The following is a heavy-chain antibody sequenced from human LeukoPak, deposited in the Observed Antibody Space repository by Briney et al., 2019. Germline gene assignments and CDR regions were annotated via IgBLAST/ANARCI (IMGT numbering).Heavy chain of an antibody. CDR2: ISGSGGST. CDR3: ARVRYSGYDRYFDY. Sequence: PGGSLRLSCAASGFTFSSYAMSWVRQAPGKGLEWVSAISGSGGSTYYADSVKGRFTISRDNSKNTLYLQMNSLRAEDTAIYYCARVRYSGYDRYFDYWGQGTTVTVSS. CDR1: GFTFSSYA. V-gene: IGHV3-23*01. J-gene: IGHJ4*03. D-gene: IGHD5-12*01.